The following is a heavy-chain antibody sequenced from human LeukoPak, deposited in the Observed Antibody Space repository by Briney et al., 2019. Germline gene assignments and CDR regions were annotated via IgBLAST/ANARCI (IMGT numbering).Heavy chain of an antibody. V-gene: IGHV1-2*02. D-gene: IGHD2-15*01. CDR2: INPNSSGT. CDR1: GYTFTGYY. J-gene: IGHJ5*02. CDR3: ARGPLVVVAATLYWFDP. Sequence: ASVKVSCKASGYTFTGYYMHWVRQAPGQGLEWMGWINPNSSGTNYAQKFQGRVTMTRDTSISTAYMELSRLRSDDTAVYYCARGPLVVVAATLYWFDPWGQGTLVTVSS.